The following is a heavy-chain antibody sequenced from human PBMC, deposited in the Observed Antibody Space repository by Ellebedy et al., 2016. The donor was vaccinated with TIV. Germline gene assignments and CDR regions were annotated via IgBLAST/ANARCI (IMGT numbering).Heavy chain of an antibody. CDR1: GFTFDDFDEYA. CDR2: ISWKSGTI. Sequence: GGSLRLSXAASGFTFDDFDEYAMHWVRQAPGKGLEWVSSISWKSGTIAYADSVKGRFTISRDNAKNSLYLQMNSLRAEDTALYYCAKPYNWNDGGLTGAFHIWGQGTRVTVSS. J-gene: IGHJ3*02. CDR3: AKPYNWNDGGLTGAFHI. V-gene: IGHV3-9*01. D-gene: IGHD1-1*01.